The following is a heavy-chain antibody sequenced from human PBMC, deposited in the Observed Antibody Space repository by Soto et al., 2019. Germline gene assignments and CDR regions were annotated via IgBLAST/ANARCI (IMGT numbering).Heavy chain of an antibody. D-gene: IGHD2-2*01. CDR1: GFTFTSSA. V-gene: IGHV1-58*02. CDR2: IVVGSGNT. J-gene: IGHJ6*03. Sequence: GASVKVSCKASGFTFTSSAMQWVRQARGQRLEWIGWIVVGSGNTNYAQKFQERVTITRDMSTSTAYMELSSLRSEDTAVYYCAAPSRDCSSTCCYERRYYYMDVWGKGTTVTVSS. CDR3: AAPSRDCSSTCCYERRYYYMDV.